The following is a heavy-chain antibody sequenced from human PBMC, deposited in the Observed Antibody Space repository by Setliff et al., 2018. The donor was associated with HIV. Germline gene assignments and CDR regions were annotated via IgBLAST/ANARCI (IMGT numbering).Heavy chain of an antibody. Sequence: GASVKVSCKASGGTFSNYAISWVRQAPGQGLEWMGGIIPIFGTANYAQKFQGRVTITADESTSTAYMELSSLRSEDTAVYYCARERTTVTPHGLGYIDVWGKGTTVTVSS. CDR1: GGTFSNYA. J-gene: IGHJ6*03. CDR2: IIPIFGTA. D-gene: IGHD4-4*01. V-gene: IGHV1-69*13. CDR3: ARERTTVTPHGLGYIDV.